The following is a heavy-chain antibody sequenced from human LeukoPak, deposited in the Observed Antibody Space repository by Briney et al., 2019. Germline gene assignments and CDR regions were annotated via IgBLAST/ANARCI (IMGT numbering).Heavy chain of an antibody. CDR1: GGSISSYY. D-gene: IGHD6-13*01. Sequence: SETLSLTCTVSGGSISSYYWSWIRQPPGKGLEWIGYIYYSGSTNYNPSLKSRVTISVDTSENQFSLKLSSVTAADTAVYYCASIAAAGPKRGNFDYWGQGTLVTVSS. V-gene: IGHV4-59*01. J-gene: IGHJ4*02. CDR2: IYYSGST. CDR3: ASIAAAGPKRGNFDY.